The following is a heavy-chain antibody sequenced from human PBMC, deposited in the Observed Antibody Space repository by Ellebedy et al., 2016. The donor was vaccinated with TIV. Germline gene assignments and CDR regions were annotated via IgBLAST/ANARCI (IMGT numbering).Heavy chain of an antibody. CDR1: GLALTGSAMR. CDR2: VYLSGST. CDR3: ARHCVTTTCSGYGMDV. D-gene: IGHD2-2*01. Sequence: LVXPTQTLTMTCTFSGLALTGSAMRMSWIRQPPGKGLEWVGHVYLSGSTYYNQSLVSRVTISIDKSKNWYPLNLNSVTAADTAVYYCARHCVTTTCSGYGMDVWGQGSTVTVSS. V-gene: IGHV4-30-2*01. J-gene: IGHJ6*02.